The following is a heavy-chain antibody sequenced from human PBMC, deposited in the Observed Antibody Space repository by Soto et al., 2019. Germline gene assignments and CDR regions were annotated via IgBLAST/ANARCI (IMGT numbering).Heavy chain of an antibody. J-gene: IGHJ4*02. CDR2: ISPYNGKT. V-gene: IGHV1-18*04. D-gene: IGHD3-9*01. CDR1: GYTFDIFG. CDR3: ARDLIVTGTYFDY. Sequence: ASVKVSCKASGYTFDIFGMNWVRQSPGLGLEWMGWISPYNGKTEIAEKFQDRVTMTTDTSTSTAYMELRSLRSDDTAVYYCARDLIVTGTYFDYWGQGTLVTVSS.